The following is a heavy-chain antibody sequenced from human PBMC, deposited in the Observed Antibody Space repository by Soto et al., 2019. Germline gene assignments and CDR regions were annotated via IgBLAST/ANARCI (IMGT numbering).Heavy chain of an antibody. CDR2: ISGSGGST. CDR3: AKDPQRRPHYYFDY. Sequence: EVQLLESGGGLVQPGGSLRLSCAASGFTLSSYAMSWVRRAQGKGWKWVSAISGSGGSTYYADSVKGRFTISRDNSKNTLYLQMNSLRAEDTAVYYCAKDPQRRPHYYFDYWGQGTLVTVSS. CDR1: GFTLSSYA. V-gene: IGHV3-23*01. J-gene: IGHJ4*02.